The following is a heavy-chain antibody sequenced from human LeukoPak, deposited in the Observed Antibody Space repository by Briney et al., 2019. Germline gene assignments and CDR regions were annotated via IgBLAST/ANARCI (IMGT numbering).Heavy chain of an antibody. D-gene: IGHD3-9*01. CDR3: ARDLDGEKYYDILTGYYVSSYFDY. Sequence: SQTLSLTCAISGDSVSSNSAAWNWIGQSPSRGLEWLGRTYYRSKWYNDYAVSVKSRITINPDTSKNQFSLQLNSVTPEDTAVYYCARDLDGEKYYDILTGYYVSSYFDYWGQGTLVTVSS. J-gene: IGHJ4*02. CDR1: GDSVSSNSAA. CDR2: TYYRSKWYN. V-gene: IGHV6-1*01.